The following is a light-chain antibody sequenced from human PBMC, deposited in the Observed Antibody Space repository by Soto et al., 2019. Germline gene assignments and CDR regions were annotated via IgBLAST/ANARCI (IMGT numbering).Light chain of an antibody. CDR1: QRISSN. Sequence: EIVMTQSPGTLSVSPGDRATLSCRASQRISSNLAWYQQKPGQAPRLLIYGASTRATGIPARFSGSESGTEFTLTISSLQSEDFAIYYCQQDNDWPLTFGGGTKVEIK. CDR3: QQDNDWPLT. CDR2: GAS. V-gene: IGKV3-15*01. J-gene: IGKJ4*01.